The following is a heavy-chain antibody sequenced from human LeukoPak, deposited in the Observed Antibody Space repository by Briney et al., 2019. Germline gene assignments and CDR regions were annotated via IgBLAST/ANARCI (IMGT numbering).Heavy chain of an antibody. CDR3: ARLTYYDFWSGYYGFHDRGCWFDP. D-gene: IGHD3-3*01. V-gene: IGHV4-59*08. J-gene: IGHJ5*02. Sequence: SETLSLTCTVSGGSISSYYWSWIRQPPGKGLEWIGYIYYSGSTNYNPSLKSRVAISVDTSKNQFSLKLSSVTAADTAVYYCARLTYYDFWSGYYGFHDRGCWFDPWGQGTLVTVSS. CDR2: IYYSGST. CDR1: GGSISSYY.